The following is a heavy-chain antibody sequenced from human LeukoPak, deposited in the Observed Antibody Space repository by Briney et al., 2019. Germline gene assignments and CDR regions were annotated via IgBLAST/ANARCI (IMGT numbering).Heavy chain of an antibody. CDR1: GFTFSSYS. CDR2: ISGTSGTI. J-gene: IGHJ4*02. V-gene: IGHV3-48*02. CDR3: ARDQAFDWSFDY. Sequence: PGGSLRLSCAASGFTFSSYSINWVRQAPGKGLEWLSYISGTSGTIYYADSVKGRFIISRDNAKNSLYLQMNSLRDEDTAVYYCARDQAFDWSFDYWGQGTLDTVSS. D-gene: IGHD3-9*01.